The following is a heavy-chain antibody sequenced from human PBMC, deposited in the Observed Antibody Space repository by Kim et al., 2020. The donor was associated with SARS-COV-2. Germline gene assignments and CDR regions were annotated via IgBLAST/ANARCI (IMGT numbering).Heavy chain of an antibody. CDR2: INTNTGNP. J-gene: IGHJ3*02. CDR3: ARAERSGSRLRYFDWLSSDDAFDI. CDR1: GYTFTSYA. D-gene: IGHD3-9*01. V-gene: IGHV7-4-1*02. Sequence: ASVKVSCKASGYTFTSYAMNWVRQAPGQGLEWMGWINTNTGNPTYAQGFTGRFVFSLDTSVSTAYLQISSLKAEDTAVYYCARAERSGSRLRYFDWLSSDDAFDIWGQGTMVTVSS.